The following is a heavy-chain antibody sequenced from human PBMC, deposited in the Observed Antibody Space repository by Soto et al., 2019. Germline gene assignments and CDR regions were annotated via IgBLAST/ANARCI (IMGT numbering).Heavy chain of an antibody. CDR1: GYTFTSYA. Sequence: ASVKVSCKASGYTFTSYAMHWVRQAPGQRLEWMGWINTGNGNTKYSRKFQGRVTITRDTSASTAYMELSSLRSEDTAMYYCARDRGFCRGDNCYNPLIDYWGQGTLVTVSS. CDR3: ARDRGFCRGDNCYNPLIDY. J-gene: IGHJ4*02. CDR2: INTGNGNT. V-gene: IGHV1-3*04. D-gene: IGHD2-15*01.